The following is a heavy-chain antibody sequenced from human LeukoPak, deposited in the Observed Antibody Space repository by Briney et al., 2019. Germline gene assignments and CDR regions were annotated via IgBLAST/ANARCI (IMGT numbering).Heavy chain of an antibody. CDR2: INPNSGGT. V-gene: IGHV1-2*02. CDR3: ARLNYYGSGSYYGAFDI. CDR1: GYTFTGYY. J-gene: IGHJ3*02. Sequence: ASVKVSCKASGYTFTGYYMHWVRQAPGQGLERMGWINPNSGGTNYAQKFQGRVTMTRDTSISTAYMELSRLRSDDTAVYYCARLNYYGSGSYYGAFDIWGQGTMVTVSS. D-gene: IGHD3-10*01.